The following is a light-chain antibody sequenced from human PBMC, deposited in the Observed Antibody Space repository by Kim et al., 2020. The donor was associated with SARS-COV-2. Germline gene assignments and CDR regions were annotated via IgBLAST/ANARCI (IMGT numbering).Light chain of an antibody. CDR2: WAS. Sequence: TTVNCKTSQSILYTSNNRSYLAWYQQKPGQPTRLLIYWASTRESGVPDRFSGSGSGTDFTLTISSLQAEDVAVYYCQQYYTSLWTFGQGTKVDIK. V-gene: IGKV4-1*01. CDR3: QQYYTSLWT. J-gene: IGKJ1*01. CDR1: QSILYTSNNRSY.